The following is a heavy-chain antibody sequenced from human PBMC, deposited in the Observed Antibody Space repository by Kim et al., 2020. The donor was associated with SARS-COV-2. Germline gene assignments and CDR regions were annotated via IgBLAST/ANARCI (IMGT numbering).Heavy chain of an antibody. V-gene: IGHV4-59*01. Sequence: SETLSLTCTVSGGSISSYYWSWIRQPPGKGLEWIGYIYYSGSTNYNPSLKSRVTISVDTSKNQFSLKLSSVTAADTAVYYCASSYGNYDILTGYYPTDGFDPWGQGTLVTVSS. CDR1: GGSISSYY. CDR3: ASSYGNYDILTGYYPTDGFDP. J-gene: IGHJ5*02. CDR2: IYYSGST. D-gene: IGHD3-9*01.